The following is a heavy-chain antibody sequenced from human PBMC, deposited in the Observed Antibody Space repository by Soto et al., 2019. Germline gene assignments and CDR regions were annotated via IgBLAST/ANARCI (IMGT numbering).Heavy chain of an antibody. V-gene: IGHV3-21*01. D-gene: IGHD2-15*01. CDR1: GFTFSSYS. CDR3: AREYCSGGSCRPPGY. CDR2: ISSSSTYM. Sequence: GGTLRLATSASGFTFSSYSMNWVRQAPGKGLEWVSSISSSSTYMYYADSVKGRFTIPRDNAENSLYLQMNSLRAEDTAVYYCAREYCSGGSCRPPGYWCQGTLVSVSS. J-gene: IGHJ4*02.